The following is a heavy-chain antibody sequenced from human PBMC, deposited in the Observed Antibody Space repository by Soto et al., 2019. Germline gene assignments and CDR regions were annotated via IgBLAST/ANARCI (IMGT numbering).Heavy chain of an antibody. J-gene: IGHJ6*02. Sequence: QVQLQESGPGLVKPSGTLSLTCAVSGGSISSSNWWSWVRQPPGKGLEWIGEIYHSGSTNYNPSLKSRVTISVAKSKNQFSLTLSSVTAADTAVYYCARASSSWTYYYGMDVWGQGTTVTVSS. CDR3: ARASSSWTYYYGMDV. D-gene: IGHD6-13*01. CDR1: GGSISSSNW. CDR2: IYHSGST. V-gene: IGHV4-4*02.